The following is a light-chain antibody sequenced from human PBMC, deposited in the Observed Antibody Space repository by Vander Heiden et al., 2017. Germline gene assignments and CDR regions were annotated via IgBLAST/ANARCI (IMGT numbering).Light chain of an antibody. Sequence: IALTQSPDSRSLSRGERATLACRASQRVKRSLLAWYQQKPGQAPRLLIYGASGRATGIPDRFSGSGSGTDFTLTISRLEPEDFAVYYCQQYGSSPMYTFGQGTKLEIK. J-gene: IGKJ2*01. CDR1: QRVKRSL. CDR2: GAS. V-gene: IGKV3-20*01. CDR3: QQYGSSPMYT.